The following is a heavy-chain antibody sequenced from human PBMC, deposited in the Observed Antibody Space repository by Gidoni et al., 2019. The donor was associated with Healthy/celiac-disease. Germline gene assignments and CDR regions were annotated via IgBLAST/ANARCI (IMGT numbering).Heavy chain of an antibody. CDR1: GYTFTGYY. CDR3: ARDQTRRVYYYGIDV. CDR2: INPNSGGT. Sequence: QVQLLQSGAEVMKPGASVKVSCKASGYTFTGYYMHWVRQAPGQGLEWMGWINPNSGGTNYAQKFQGWVTRTRDTSISTAYMELSRLRSDDTAVYYCARDQTRRVYYYGIDVWGQGTTVTVSS. J-gene: IGHJ6*02. D-gene: IGHD1-7*01. V-gene: IGHV1-2*04.